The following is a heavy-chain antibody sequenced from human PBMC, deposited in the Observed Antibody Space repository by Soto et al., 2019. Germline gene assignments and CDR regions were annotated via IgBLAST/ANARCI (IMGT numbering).Heavy chain of an antibody. CDR2: IYYSGST. V-gene: IGHV4-59*08. Sequence: ETLSLTCTVSGGSISSYYWSWIRQPPGKGLEWIGYIYYSGSTNYNPSLKSRVTISVDTSKNQFSLKLSSVTAADTAVYYCARRWGRTFDYWGQGTRVTVSS. CDR3: ARRWGRTFDY. D-gene: IGHD7-27*01. J-gene: IGHJ4*02. CDR1: GGSISSYY.